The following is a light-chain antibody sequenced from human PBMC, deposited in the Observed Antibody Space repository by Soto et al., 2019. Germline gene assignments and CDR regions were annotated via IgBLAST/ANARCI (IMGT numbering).Light chain of an antibody. Sequence: NFMLTQPHSVSESPGKTVTVSCTRSSGRIVSNFVQWYQQRPGSAPTTVIYEDNQRPSGVPDRFSGAIDSSSNSASLTISGLKTEDEADYYCQSFHRSAVIFGGGTKVTAL. CDR1: SGRIVSNF. V-gene: IGLV6-57*04. CDR3: QSFHRSAVI. J-gene: IGLJ2*01. CDR2: EDN.